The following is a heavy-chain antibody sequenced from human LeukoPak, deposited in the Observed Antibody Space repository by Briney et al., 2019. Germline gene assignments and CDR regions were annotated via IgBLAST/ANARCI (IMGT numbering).Heavy chain of an antibody. CDR2: ISSSSSYI. CDR1: GFTFSSYS. J-gene: IGHJ3*02. CDR3: ARVFLLVTTCAFDI. D-gene: IGHD4-17*01. V-gene: IGHV3-21*01. Sequence: PGGSLRLSCAASGFTFSSYSMNWVRQAPGKGLEWVSSISSSSSYIYYADSVKGRFTISRDNAKNSLYLQMNSLRAEDTAVYYCARVFLLVTTCAFDIWGQGTMVTVSS.